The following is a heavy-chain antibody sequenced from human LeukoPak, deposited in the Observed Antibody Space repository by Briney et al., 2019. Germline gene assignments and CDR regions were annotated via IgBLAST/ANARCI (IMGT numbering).Heavy chain of an antibody. CDR2: IGVGGTT. D-gene: IGHD3-22*01. V-gene: IGHV3-23*01. J-gene: IGHJ4*02. CDR3: ARAQGYYDC. CDR1: GFTFSNYG. Sequence: GGSLRLSCAASGFTFSNYGMNWVRQAPGKGLEWVSGIGVGGTTYYADSVKGRFTISRDTSKNTLYLQMNSLRAEDTAVYYCARAQGYYDCWGQGPLVTVSS.